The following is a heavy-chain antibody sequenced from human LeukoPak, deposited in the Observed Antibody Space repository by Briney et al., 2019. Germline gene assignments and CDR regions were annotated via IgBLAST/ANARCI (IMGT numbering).Heavy chain of an antibody. Sequence: PGGSLRLSCAASGCTISSNYMSWVRQAPGKGVEWVSVIYSGGSTYYADSVKGRFTISRDNSKNTLYLQMNSLRADDTAVYYCARDPPVTGIDYWGQGTLVTVSS. D-gene: IGHD2-21*02. CDR1: GCTISSNY. CDR2: IYSGGST. CDR3: ARDPPVTGIDY. J-gene: IGHJ4*02. V-gene: IGHV3-53*01.